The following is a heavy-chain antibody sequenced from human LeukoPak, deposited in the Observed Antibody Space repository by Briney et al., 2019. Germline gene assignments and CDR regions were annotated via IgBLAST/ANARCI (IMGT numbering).Heavy chain of an antibody. CDR2: ISYDGGNK. V-gene: IGHV3-30*09. CDR1: GFTSSSYA. J-gene: IGHJ4*02. Sequence: GGSLRLSCAASGFTSSSYAMHWVRQAPGKGLEWVAVISYDGGNKYYADSVKGRFAISRDNSKNTLYLQMNSLRAEDTAVYYCAREGYCSSTSCYGYYFDYWGQGTLVTVSS. CDR3: AREGYCSSTSCYGYYFDY. D-gene: IGHD2-2*01.